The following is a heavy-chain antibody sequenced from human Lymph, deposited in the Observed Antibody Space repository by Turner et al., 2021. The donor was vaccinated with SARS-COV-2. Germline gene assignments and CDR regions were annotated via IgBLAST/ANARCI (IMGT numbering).Heavy chain of an antibody. CDR3: ARDDINTLIAAAVPFDY. CDR2: IWYDGSNK. Sequence: QVQLVESGGGVVQPGRSLSLSCAASGFTFSSYGMHWVRQAPGKGLELVAVIWYDGSNKYYADSVKGRFTISRDNSKNTLYLQMNSLRAEDTAVYYCARDDINTLIAAAVPFDYWGQGTLVTVSS. J-gene: IGHJ4*02. V-gene: IGHV3-33*01. D-gene: IGHD6-13*01. CDR1: GFTFSSYG.